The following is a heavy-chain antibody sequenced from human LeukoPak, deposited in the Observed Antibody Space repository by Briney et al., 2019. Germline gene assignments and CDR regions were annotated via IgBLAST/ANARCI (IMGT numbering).Heavy chain of an antibody. CDR1: GGSISGFY. Sequence: SETLSLTCTVSGGSISGFYWSWIRQPPGKGLEWIGYIYYTGSTDYNPSLKSRVTISVDTSKNQFSLKLTSVTAADTAVYYCARVRYGSNIYYYYYMDVWGKGTTVTVSS. V-gene: IGHV4-59*01. CDR3: ARVRYGSNIYYYYYMDV. CDR2: IYYTGST. J-gene: IGHJ6*03. D-gene: IGHD3-10*01.